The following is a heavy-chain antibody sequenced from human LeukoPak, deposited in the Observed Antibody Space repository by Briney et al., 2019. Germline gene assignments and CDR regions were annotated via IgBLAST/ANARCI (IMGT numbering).Heavy chain of an antibody. Sequence: GASVKVSCKVSGYTLTELSMHWVRQAPGKGLEWLGGFDPEDGETIYAQKFQGRVTMTEDTSTDTAYMELSSLRSEDTAVYYCATGDGAVAAPLDYWGQGTLVTVSS. CDR1: GYTLTELS. J-gene: IGHJ4*02. V-gene: IGHV1-24*01. D-gene: IGHD6-19*01. CDR2: FDPEDGET. CDR3: ATGDGAVAAPLDY.